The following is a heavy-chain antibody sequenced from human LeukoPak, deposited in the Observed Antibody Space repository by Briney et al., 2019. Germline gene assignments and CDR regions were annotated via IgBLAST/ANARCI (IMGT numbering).Heavy chain of an antibody. CDR3: AKDLSYAFDI. CDR1: GFNFSIFA. Sequence: GGSLTLSCAASGFNFSIFAMIWVRQAPGKGLEWVSALSASNGNTYYADSVKGRFTISRDNSKYTLYLQMNSLRAEDTAVYYCAKDLSYAFDIWGRGTMVTVSS. V-gene: IGHV3-23*01. CDR2: LSASNGNT. J-gene: IGHJ3*02.